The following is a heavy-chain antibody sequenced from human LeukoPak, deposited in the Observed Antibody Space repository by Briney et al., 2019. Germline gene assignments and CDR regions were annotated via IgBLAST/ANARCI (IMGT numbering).Heavy chain of an antibody. V-gene: IGHV1-8*01. CDR3: ARGQLWFGELYNWFDP. CDR1: GYTFTSYD. Sequence: ASVKVSCKASGYTFTSYDINWVRQATGQGLEWMGWMNPNSGNTGYAQKFQGRVTMTRNTSISTAYMELSSLRSEDTAVYYCARGQLWFGELYNWFDPWGQGTLVTVSS. J-gene: IGHJ5*02. CDR2: MNPNSGNT. D-gene: IGHD3-10*01.